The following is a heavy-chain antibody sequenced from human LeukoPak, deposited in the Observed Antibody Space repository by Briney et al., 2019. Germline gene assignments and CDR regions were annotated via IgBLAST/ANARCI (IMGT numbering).Heavy chain of an antibody. Sequence: GGSLRLSYAASGFTFSNFEFNWVRQAPGKGLEWLSYISSSGSTISYADSVRGRFTFSRDNAKNSVFLLMNNLRAEDTAVYYCARGRYSGYDNWGQGTLVTVSS. CDR3: ARGRYSGYDN. J-gene: IGHJ4*02. CDR1: GFTFSNFE. CDR2: ISSSGSTI. D-gene: IGHD5-12*01. V-gene: IGHV3-48*03.